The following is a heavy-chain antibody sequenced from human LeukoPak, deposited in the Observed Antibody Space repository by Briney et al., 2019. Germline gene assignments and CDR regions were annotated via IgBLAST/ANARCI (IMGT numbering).Heavy chain of an antibody. V-gene: IGHV4-59*01. J-gene: IGHJ4*02. CDR2: IYYSGTT. CDR3: ARVDSSDGLDY. Sequence: PSETLSLTCTVSGGSLDSNSWTWIRQPPGKGLEWIGYIYYSGTTNYNPSLKSRVTMSVDMSKNQFSLKLSSVTAADTAVYYCARVDSSDGLDYWGQGTLVTVSS. CDR1: GGSLDSNS. D-gene: IGHD5-24*01.